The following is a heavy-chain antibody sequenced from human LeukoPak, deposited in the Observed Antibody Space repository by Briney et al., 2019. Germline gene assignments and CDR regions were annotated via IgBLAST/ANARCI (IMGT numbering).Heavy chain of an antibody. V-gene: IGHV1-8*03. CDR1: RYTFTSYD. CDR2: MNPNSGNT. J-gene: IGHJ6*03. CDR3: ARVSGYYDFWSGYFYYYYYYMDV. D-gene: IGHD3-3*01. Sequence: ASVKVSCKASRYTFTSYDINWVRQATGQGLEWMGWMNPNSGNTGYAQKFQGRVTITRNTSISTAYMELSSLRSEDTAVYYCARVSGYYDFWSGYFYYYYYYMDVWGKGTTVTVSS.